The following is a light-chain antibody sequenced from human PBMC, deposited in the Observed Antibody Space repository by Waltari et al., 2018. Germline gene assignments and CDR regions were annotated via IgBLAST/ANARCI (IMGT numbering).Light chain of an antibody. CDR3: QQSNNWPPSYT. Sequence: EIVMTQSPATLSVSPGERATLSCRASQSVSNNLAWYQQKPGQAPRLLIYGASTRATGIPARFSGSGSGTEFTLTISSLQSEDFAVYYCQQSNNWPPSYTFGQGTKLEIK. CDR1: QSVSNN. CDR2: GAS. V-gene: IGKV3-15*01. J-gene: IGKJ2*01.